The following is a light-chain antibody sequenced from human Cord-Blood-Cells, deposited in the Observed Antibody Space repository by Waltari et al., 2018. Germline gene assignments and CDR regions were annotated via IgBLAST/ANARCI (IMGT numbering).Light chain of an antibody. J-gene: IGLJ1*01. V-gene: IGLV2-14*01. CDR3: SSYTSSSTLYV. CDR1: SSDVGGYTY. CDR2: DVS. Sequence: QSALTQPASVSGSPGQSITIPCTGTSSDVGGYTYVSWYQQHPGKAPKLMIYDVSKRPSGVSNRFSGSKSGNTASLTISGLQAEDEADYYCSSYTSSSTLYVFGTGTKVTVL.